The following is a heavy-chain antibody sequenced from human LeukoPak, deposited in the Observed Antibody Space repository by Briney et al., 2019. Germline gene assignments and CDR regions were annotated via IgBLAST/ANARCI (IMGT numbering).Heavy chain of an antibody. D-gene: IGHD4-17*01. V-gene: IGHV5-51*01. J-gene: IGHJ4*02. CDR3: ARHTDYGDYYFDY. Sequence: GESLKISCQGSGSRFTSYWIGWARQLPGKGLEWMGIIYPGDSDTRYSLSFQGQVTISADKSISTAYLQWSSLKASDTAMYYCARHTDYGDYYFDYWGQGTLVTVSS. CDR2: IYPGDSDT. CDR1: GSRFTSYW.